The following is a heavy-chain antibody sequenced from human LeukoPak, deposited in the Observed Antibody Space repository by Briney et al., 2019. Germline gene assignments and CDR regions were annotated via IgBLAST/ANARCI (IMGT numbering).Heavy chain of an antibody. V-gene: IGHV4-4*09. J-gene: IGHJ5*02. Sequence: SETLSHTCTVSGGSISSYYWSWIRQPPGKGLEWIGYIYTSGSTNYNPSLKSRVTISVDTSKNQFSLKLSSVTAADTAVYYCARHGDYDFWSGYWEGFDPWGQGTLVTVSS. CDR3: ARHGDYDFWSGYWEGFDP. D-gene: IGHD3-3*01. CDR2: IYTSGST. CDR1: GGSISSYY.